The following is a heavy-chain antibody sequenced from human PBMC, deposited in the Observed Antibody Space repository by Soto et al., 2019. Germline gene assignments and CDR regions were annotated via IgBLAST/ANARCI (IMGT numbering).Heavy chain of an antibody. Sequence: GGSLRLSCAASGFTFSSYDMSWVRQAPGKGLEWVSAISGSGGSTYYADSVKGRFTISRDNSKNTLYLQMNSLRAEDTAVYYCLIFRYYYDSSDFFSYSGQRSLVLVSA. CDR3: LIFRYYYDSSDFFSY. D-gene: IGHD3-22*01. J-gene: IGHJ4*02. CDR2: ISGSGGST. CDR1: GFTFSSYD. V-gene: IGHV3-23*01.